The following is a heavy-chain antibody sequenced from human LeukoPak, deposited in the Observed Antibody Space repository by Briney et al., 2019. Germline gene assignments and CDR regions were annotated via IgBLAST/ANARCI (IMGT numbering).Heavy chain of an antibody. V-gene: IGHV3-64*01. J-gene: IGHJ4*02. CDR1: GFTFSSNA. CDR3: AREGPRNYYFDY. Sequence: GGSLRLSRAASGFTFSSNAMHWVRQAPGKGLECVSAISSNGGSTYYANSVKGRFTISRDNSKNTLYLQMGSLRAEDMAVYYCAREGPRNYYFDYWGQGTLVTVSS. CDR2: ISSNGGST.